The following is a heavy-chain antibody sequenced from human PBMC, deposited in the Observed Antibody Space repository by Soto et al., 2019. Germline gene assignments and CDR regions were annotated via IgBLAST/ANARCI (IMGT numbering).Heavy chain of an antibody. D-gene: IGHD6-6*01. CDR3: VTGDHLVR. J-gene: IGHJ4*02. CDR2: INPKTGDT. Sequence: QMQLVQSGAEARKPGASVKVSCKTSGYPFTGYYLNWVRQAPGRGLEWVGWINPKTGDTNNAQKFQGRVTMTTDTSISTGYMELSGLKSDDTAVYYCVTGDHLVRWGQGTRVTVSS. CDR1: GYPFTGYY. V-gene: IGHV1-2*02.